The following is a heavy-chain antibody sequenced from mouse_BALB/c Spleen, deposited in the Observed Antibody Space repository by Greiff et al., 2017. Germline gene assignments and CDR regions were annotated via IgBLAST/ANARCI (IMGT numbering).Heavy chain of an antibody. CDR2: ISSGGST. V-gene: IGHV5-6-5*01. CDR3: ARGPDGAWFAD. Sequence: EVHLVESGGGLVKPGGSLKLSCAASGFTFSSYAMSWVRQTPEKRLEWVASISSGGSTYYPDSVKGRFTISRDNARNILYLQMSSLRSEDTAMYYCARGPDGAWFADWGQGTLVTVSA. CDR1: GFTFSSYA. J-gene: IGHJ3*01.